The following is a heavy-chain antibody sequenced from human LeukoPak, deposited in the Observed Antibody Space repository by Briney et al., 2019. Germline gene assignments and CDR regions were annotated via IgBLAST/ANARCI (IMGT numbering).Heavy chain of an antibody. V-gene: IGHV1-46*01. CDR1: GCTFTNYY. CDR3: ASRPVAGGWFDP. J-gene: IGHJ5*02. Sequence: AAVTVSCMASGCTFTNYYMHWVRQPPAQGLAWMGLSNPSGGSTSYAQKFQARVTMPRDTSTSTVYMELSSLRSEDTAVYYCASRPVAGGWFDPWGQGTLVTVSS. CDR2: SNPSGGST. D-gene: IGHD6-19*01.